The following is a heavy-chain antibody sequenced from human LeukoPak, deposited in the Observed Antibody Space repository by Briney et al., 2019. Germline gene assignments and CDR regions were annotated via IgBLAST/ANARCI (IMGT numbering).Heavy chain of an antibody. Sequence: GGSPRLSCAASGFTFSKYGMSWVRQAPGKGLEWVSAISGSGGSTYYADSVKGRFTISRDNSKNTLYLQMNSLRAEDTAVYYCAKDRQEWLVPYFDYWGQGTLVTVSS. J-gene: IGHJ4*02. CDR1: GFTFSKYG. D-gene: IGHD6-19*01. V-gene: IGHV3-23*01. CDR3: AKDRQEWLVPYFDY. CDR2: ISGSGGST.